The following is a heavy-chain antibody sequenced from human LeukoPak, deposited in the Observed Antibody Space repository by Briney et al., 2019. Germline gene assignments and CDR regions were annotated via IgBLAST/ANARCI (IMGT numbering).Heavy chain of an antibody. CDR2: IKWGEGSEK. J-gene: IGHJ3*02. V-gene: IGHV3-7*01. Sequence: GGSLRLSCATSGFSFSDYWMSWVRQAPGKGLEWVAMIKWGEGSEKYYMDSVKGRFTISRDNAKDSLYLHMNTLRDEDTAVYYCASEMSGDGFDIWGQGTMVTVSS. CDR3: ASEMSGDGFDI. CDR1: GFSFSDYW. D-gene: IGHD5-24*01.